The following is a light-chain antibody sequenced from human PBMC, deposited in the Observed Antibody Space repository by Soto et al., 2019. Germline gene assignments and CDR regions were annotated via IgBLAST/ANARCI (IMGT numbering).Light chain of an antibody. CDR2: EVS. Sequence: QSVLTQPASVSGSPGQSITISCTGTSSDVGGYNYVSWYQQHPGKAPKLMVYEVSNRPSGVSNRFSGSKSGNTASLTISGLQAEDEADYYCSSYTSNSTLVFGTGTKVTAL. CDR3: SSYTSNSTLV. CDR1: SSDVGGYNY. J-gene: IGLJ1*01. V-gene: IGLV2-14*01.